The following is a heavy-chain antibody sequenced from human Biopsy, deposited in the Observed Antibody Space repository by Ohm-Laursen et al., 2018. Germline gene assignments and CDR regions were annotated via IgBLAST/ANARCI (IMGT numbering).Heavy chain of an antibody. CDR3: AKIHCSGGSCYPNAFDM. Sequence: LRLSCSASGFIFYDYAMHWVRQAPGKGLEWVSGISWNSVGIGYADSVKGRFTISRDNAKNFLYLEMNNLRPEDTALYYCAKIHCSGGSCYPNAFDMWGHGTRVTVS. J-gene: IGHJ3*02. CDR2: ISWNSVGI. D-gene: IGHD2-15*01. CDR1: GFIFYDYA. V-gene: IGHV3-9*01.